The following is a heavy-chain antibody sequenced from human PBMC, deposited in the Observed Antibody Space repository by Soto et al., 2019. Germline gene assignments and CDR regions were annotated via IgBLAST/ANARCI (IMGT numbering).Heavy chain of an antibody. CDR1: EFTFSNYA. Sequence: QVQLVESGGGVVQPGRSLRLSCAASEFTFSNYAMHWVRQAPGKGLDWVAFISYDGSITYYADSVKGRFTISRDNSKNTLFLQMNSPGTEDTAFFYCARGFRSGSRETDYWGQGTLVTVSS. J-gene: IGHJ4*02. V-gene: IGHV3-30-3*01. D-gene: IGHD1-26*01. CDR3: ARGFRSGSRETDY. CDR2: ISYDGSIT.